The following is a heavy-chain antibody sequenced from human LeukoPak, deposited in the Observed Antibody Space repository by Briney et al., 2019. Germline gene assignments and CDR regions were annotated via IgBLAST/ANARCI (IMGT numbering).Heavy chain of an antibody. D-gene: IGHD2-2*01. CDR1: GFNFNHYW. J-gene: IGHJ3*01. V-gene: IGHV3-7*03. CDR2: IKQDGTEK. CDR3: ARVGYQLPTFDAFDF. Sequence: GGSLRLSCAVSGFNFNHYWLSWVRRAPGKGLEWVANIKQDGTEKFYVDSVKGRFTISKDSAKNSLNLQMNSLRAEDTAVYYCARVGYQLPTFDAFDFWGQGTMVTVSA.